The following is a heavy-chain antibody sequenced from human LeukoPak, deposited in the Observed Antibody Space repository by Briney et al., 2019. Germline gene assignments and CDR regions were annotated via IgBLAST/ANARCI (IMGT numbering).Heavy chain of an antibody. CDR2: INHSGST. J-gene: IGHJ4*02. Sequence: SETLSLTCAVYGGSFSGYYWSRIRQPPGKGLEWIGEINHSGSTNYNPSLKSRVTISVDTSENQFSLKLSSVTAADTAVYYCARSGYSYGIDYWGQGTLVTVSS. D-gene: IGHD5-18*01. CDR1: GGSFSGYY. V-gene: IGHV4-34*01. CDR3: ARSGYSYGIDY.